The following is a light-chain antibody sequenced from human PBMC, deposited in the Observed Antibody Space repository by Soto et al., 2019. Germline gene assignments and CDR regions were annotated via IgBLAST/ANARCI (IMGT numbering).Light chain of an antibody. V-gene: IGKV1-16*02. J-gene: IGKJ2*01. Sequence: DIQMTQSRSSLSASVGDRVTITCRASQAIYHYLAWFQQMPGKAPKPLLYAASSLQSGVPPKFSGSGFGTDFTLTISSLQPEDSATYYCQQYNSFPYTFGQGTKVDIK. CDR3: QQYNSFPYT. CDR1: QAIYHY. CDR2: AAS.